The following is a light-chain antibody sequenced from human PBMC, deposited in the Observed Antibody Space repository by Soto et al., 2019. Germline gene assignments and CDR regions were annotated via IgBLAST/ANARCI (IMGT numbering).Light chain of an antibody. V-gene: IGKV1-9*01. Sequence: IQLTQSPSSLSASVGDRVTITCRASQVISKYLAWYQQKPGTAPKLLIYLASTLQGGVPSRFSGSGSGTDFSPTISSLQPEDVATYYCQNLNSFPLTFGGGTKVEIK. CDR1: QVISKY. CDR3: QNLNSFPLT. J-gene: IGKJ4*01. CDR2: LAS.